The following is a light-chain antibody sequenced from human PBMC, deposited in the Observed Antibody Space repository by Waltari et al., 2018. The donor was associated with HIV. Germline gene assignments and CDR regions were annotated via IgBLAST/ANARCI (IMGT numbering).Light chain of an antibody. Sequence: DIQMTQSPSSVSASVGDTVTISCRASQAFSTWIAWYQQKPGRAPKLLIYSASTLHGVVPSRFSSSGSGPDFTLTISILQPEDFATYYCQRANTSPSFGGGTKVEIK. CDR2: SAS. CDR1: QAFSTW. CDR3: QRANTSPS. J-gene: IGKJ4*01. V-gene: IGKV1-12*02.